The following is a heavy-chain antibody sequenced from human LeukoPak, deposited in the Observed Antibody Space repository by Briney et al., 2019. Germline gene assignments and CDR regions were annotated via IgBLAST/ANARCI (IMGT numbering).Heavy chain of an antibody. CDR1: GGSISSGSYY. CDR2: IYASGST. V-gene: IGHV4-61*02. J-gene: IGHJ4*02. Sequence: SETLSLTCTVSGGSISSGSYYWSWIRQPAGKGLEWIGRIYASGSTNYNPSLKSRVTISVDTSKNQFSLKLSSVTAADTAAYYCARRVAAAGYYFDYWGQGTLVTVSS. D-gene: IGHD6-13*01. CDR3: ARRVAAAGYYFDY.